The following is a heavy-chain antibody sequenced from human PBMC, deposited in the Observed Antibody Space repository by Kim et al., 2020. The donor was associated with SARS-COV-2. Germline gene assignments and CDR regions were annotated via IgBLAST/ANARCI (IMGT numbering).Heavy chain of an antibody. D-gene: IGHD6-19*01. Sequence: YSQKFQGRVTITRDTSASTAYMELSSLRSEDTAMYYCARGVGIAVAGQGYWGQGTLVTVSS. CDR3: ARGVGIAVAGQGY. J-gene: IGHJ4*02. V-gene: IGHV1-3*01.